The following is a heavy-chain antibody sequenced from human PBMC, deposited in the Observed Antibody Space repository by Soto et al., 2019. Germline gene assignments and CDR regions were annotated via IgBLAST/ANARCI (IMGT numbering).Heavy chain of an antibody. J-gene: IGHJ6*02. CDR1: GFTFSSYA. Sequence: GGSLRLSCAASGFTFSSYAMSWVRQAPGKGLEWVSAISGSGGSTYYADSVKGRFTISRDNSKNTLYLQMNSLRAEDTAVYYCANTDKVNTLYYGMDVWGQGTTVTVSS. CDR2: ISGSGGST. CDR3: ANTDKVNTLYYGMDV. V-gene: IGHV3-23*01. D-gene: IGHD5-18*01.